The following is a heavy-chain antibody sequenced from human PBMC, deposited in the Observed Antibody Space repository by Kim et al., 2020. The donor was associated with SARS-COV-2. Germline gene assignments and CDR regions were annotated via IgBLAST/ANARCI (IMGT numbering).Heavy chain of an antibody. J-gene: IGHJ6*02. CDR1: GFTFSSYA. Sequence: GGSLRLSCAASGFTFSSYAMHWVRQAPGKGLEWVAVISYDGSNKYYADSVKGRFTISRDNSKNTLYLQMNSLRAEDTAVYYCARAANYLPIYYDFWSGDLADYYYGMDVWGQGTTVTVSS. CDR3: ARAANYLPIYYDFWSGDLADYYYGMDV. CDR2: ISYDGSNK. D-gene: IGHD3-3*01. V-gene: IGHV3-30-3*01.